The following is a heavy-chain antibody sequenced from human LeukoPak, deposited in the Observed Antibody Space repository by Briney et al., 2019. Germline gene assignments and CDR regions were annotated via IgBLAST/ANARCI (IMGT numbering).Heavy chain of an antibody. CDR2: INSDGSST. CDR1: GFMFSSYW. CDR3: ARDRNTGSSYENLFEY. V-gene: IGHV3-74*01. Sequence: PGGSLRLSCVASGFMFSSYWMNWVRQAPGKGLVWVSRINSDGSSTSYADSVKGRFTISRDNAKNTLYLQMNSLRAEDTSVYYCARDRNTGSSYENLFEYWGQGSLVTVSS. D-gene: IGHD1-26*01. J-gene: IGHJ4*02.